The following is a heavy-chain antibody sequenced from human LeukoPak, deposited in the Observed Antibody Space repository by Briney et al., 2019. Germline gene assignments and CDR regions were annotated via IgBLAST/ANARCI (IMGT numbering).Heavy chain of an antibody. Sequence: PSETLSLTCTVSGGSISSGSYYWSWIRQPAGKGLEWIGRIYTSGSTNYNPSLKSRVTISVDTSKNQFSLKLSSVTAADTAVYYCARDQTPVGDTAMVTSVWGQGTLVTVSS. CDR1: GGSISSGSYY. D-gene: IGHD5-18*01. CDR2: IYTSGST. V-gene: IGHV4-61*02. J-gene: IGHJ4*02. CDR3: ARDQTPVGDTAMVTSV.